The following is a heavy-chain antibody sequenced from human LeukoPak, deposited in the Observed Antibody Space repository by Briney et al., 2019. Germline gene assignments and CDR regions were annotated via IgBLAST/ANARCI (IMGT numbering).Heavy chain of an antibody. J-gene: IGHJ6*02. CDR3: ARVGGGSDYDYYGMDV. V-gene: IGHV3-21*01. CDR1: GFTFSSYS. Sequence: PGGSLRLSCAASGFTFSSYSMNWVRQAPGKGLEWVSSISSSSSYIYYADSVKGRFTISRDNAKNSLYLQMNSLRAEDTAVYYCARVGGGSDYDYYGMDVWGQGTTVTVSS. CDR2: ISSSSSYI. D-gene: IGHD2-15*01.